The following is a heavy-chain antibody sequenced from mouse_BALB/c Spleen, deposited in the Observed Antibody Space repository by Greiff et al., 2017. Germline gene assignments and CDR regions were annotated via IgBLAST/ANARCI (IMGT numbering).Heavy chain of an antibody. Sequence: EVKLQESGPGLVKPSQSLSLTCTVTGYSITSDYAWNWIRQFPGNKLEWMGYISYSGSTSYNPSLKSRISITRDTSKNQFFLQLNSVTTEDTATYYCARQGYYYGSSPYYFDYWGQGTTLTVSS. CDR2: ISYSGST. CDR3: ARQGYYYGSSPYYFDY. D-gene: IGHD1-1*01. J-gene: IGHJ2*01. CDR1: GYSITSDYA. V-gene: IGHV3-2*02.